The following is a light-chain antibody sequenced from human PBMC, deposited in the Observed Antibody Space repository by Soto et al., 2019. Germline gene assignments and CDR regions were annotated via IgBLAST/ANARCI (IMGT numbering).Light chain of an antibody. CDR3: QQFDDVLSMT. J-gene: IGKJ5*01. CDR2: EAS. CDR1: QDIRNY. Sequence: DIQMTQSPSSLSASVGDRVTITCQATQDIRNYLNWYQHKPGRAPKLLIYEASNLAAGVPSRFSGSGSGTDFTFIISSLQTEDTATYYCQQFDDVLSMTFGQGTRLEIK. V-gene: IGKV1-33*01.